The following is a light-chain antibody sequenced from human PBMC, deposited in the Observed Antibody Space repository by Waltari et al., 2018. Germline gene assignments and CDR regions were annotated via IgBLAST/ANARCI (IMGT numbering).Light chain of an antibody. CDR2: WAS. CDR1: RSLKYNNKSY. J-gene: IGKJ1*01. Sequence: DIVMTQSPASLVVSLGERAILTCKSGRSLKYNNKSYLAWFQHKPGQAPKLRLYWASTRASGVPDRFSGSGSETDFTLTIASLQPEDVATYYCQHYYSYPRAFGQGTKVEV. V-gene: IGKV4-1*01. CDR3: QHYYSYPRA.